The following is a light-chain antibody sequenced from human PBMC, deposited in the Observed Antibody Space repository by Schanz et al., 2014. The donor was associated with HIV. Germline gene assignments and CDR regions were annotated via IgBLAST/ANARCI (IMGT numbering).Light chain of an antibody. V-gene: IGLV2-11*01. CDR3: SSYTSSHVV. CDR2: DVS. CDR1: SSDVGDYDY. Sequence: QSVLTQPRSVSGSPGQSVTISCTGTSSDVGDYDYVSWYQQLPGKAPKFIIYDVSQRPSGVPDRFSGSKSGNTASLTISGLQAEDEADYYCSSYTSSHVVFGGGTKLTVL. J-gene: IGLJ2*01.